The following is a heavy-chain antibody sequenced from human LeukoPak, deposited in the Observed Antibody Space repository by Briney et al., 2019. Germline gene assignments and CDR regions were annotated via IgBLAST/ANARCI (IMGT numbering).Heavy chain of an antibody. CDR1: GFTFSSYG. D-gene: IGHD5-12*01. CDR2: ISYDGSNK. Sequence: PGRSLRLSCAASGFTFSSYGMHWVRQAPGKGLEWVAVISYDGSNKYYADSVKGRFTISRDNSKNTLYLQMNSLRAEDTAVNYCAKDGGGYDYFDYWGQGTLVTVSS. V-gene: IGHV3-30*18. CDR3: AKDGGGYDYFDY. J-gene: IGHJ4*02.